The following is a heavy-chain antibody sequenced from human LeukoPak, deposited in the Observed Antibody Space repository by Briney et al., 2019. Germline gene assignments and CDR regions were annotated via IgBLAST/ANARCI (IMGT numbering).Heavy chain of an antibody. CDR2: INPNSGGT. CDR1: GYTFTGYY. D-gene: IGHD3-22*01. V-gene: IGHV1-2*04. CDR3: ARDEGDDSSGYRH. J-gene: IGHJ4*02. Sequence: ASVEVSCKASGYTFTGYYMHWVRQAPGQGLEWMGWINPNSGGTNYAQKFQGWVTMTRDTSISTAYMELSRLRSDDTAVYYCARDEGDDSSGYRHWGQGTLVTVSS.